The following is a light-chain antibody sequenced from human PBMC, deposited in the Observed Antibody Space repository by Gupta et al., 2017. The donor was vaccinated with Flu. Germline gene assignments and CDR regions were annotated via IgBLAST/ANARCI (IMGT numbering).Light chain of an antibody. Sequence: GETARSTWGENNIGSKSVHWYQQRPGQAPVLVVYADSGRPSGIPERFSGSNSGNTATLTISRVEAGDEADYYCQVWDSSSDQVVLGGGTKLTVL. CDR2: ADS. CDR3: QVWDSSSDQVV. CDR1: NIGSKS. J-gene: IGLJ2*01. V-gene: IGLV3-21*02.